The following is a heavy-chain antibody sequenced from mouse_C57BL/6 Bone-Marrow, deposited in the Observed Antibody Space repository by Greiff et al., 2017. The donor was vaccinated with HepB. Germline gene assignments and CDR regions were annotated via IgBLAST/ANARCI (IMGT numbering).Heavy chain of an antibody. V-gene: IGHV1-81*01. CDR2: IYPRSGNT. CDR3: APNWDWFAY. D-gene: IGHD4-1*01. CDR1: GYTFTSYG. Sequence: QVQLKESGAELARPGASVKLSCKASGYTFTSYGISWVKQRTGQGLEWIGEIYPRSGNTYYNEKFKGKATLTADKSSSTAYMELRSLTSEDSAVYFCAPNWDWFAYWGQGTLVTVSA. J-gene: IGHJ3*01.